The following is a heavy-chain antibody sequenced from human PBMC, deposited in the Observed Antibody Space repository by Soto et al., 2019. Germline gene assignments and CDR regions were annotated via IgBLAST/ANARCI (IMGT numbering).Heavy chain of an antibody. CDR1: GGSISSGGYY. CDR2: IYYSGST. J-gene: IGHJ5*02. V-gene: IGHV4-31*03. Sequence: QVQLQESGPGLVKPSQTLSLTCTVSGGSISSGGYYWSWIRQHPGKGLEWIGYIYYSGSTYYNPSLKSRVTISVDTSKNQFSLKLSSVTAADTAVYYCARVGAYYYDSSGYPVGGNWFDPWGQGTLVTVSS. D-gene: IGHD3-22*01. CDR3: ARVGAYYYDSSGYPVGGNWFDP.